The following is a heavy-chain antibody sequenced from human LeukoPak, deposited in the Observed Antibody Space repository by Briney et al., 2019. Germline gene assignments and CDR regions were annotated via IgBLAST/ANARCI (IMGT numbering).Heavy chain of an antibody. D-gene: IGHD2-21*02. V-gene: IGHV3-30-3*01. CDR3: ARLGIVVVTSSYDY. CDR2: ISYDGSNK. Sequence: PGGSLRLSCAASGFTFSSYAMHWVRQAPGKGLEWVAVISYDGSNKYYADSVKGRFTISRGNSKNTLYLQMNSLRAEDTAVYYCARLGIVVVTSSYDYWGQGTLVTVSS. J-gene: IGHJ4*02. CDR1: GFTFSSYA.